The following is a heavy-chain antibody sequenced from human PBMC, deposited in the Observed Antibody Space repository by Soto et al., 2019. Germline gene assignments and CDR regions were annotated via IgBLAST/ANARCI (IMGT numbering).Heavy chain of an antibody. CDR3: ARDRCSGGSCYKWFDP. V-gene: IGHV4-31*03. D-gene: IGHD2-15*01. CDR1: GGSISSGGYY. J-gene: IGHJ5*02. CDR2: IYYSGST. Sequence: KTSETLSLTCTVSGGSISSGGYYWSWIRQHPGKGLEWIGYIYYSGSTYHNPSLKSRVTISVDTSKNQFSLKLSSVTAADTAVYYCARDRCSGGSCYKWFDPWGQGTLVTVSS.